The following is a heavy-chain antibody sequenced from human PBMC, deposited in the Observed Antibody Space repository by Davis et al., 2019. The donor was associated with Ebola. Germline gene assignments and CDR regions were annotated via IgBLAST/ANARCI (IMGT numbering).Heavy chain of an antibody. V-gene: IGHV5-51*01. CDR1: GNSFTSHW. J-gene: IGHJ3*02. Sequence: GESLKISCKDSGNSFTSHWIGWVRQMPGKGLDWMGIIYTGDSDTRYSPSFRGQVTISADKSMKTAFLQWSNLKASDSGMYYCASLRRTITGMDDGFDIWGQGTMVTVSS. D-gene: IGHD2-8*02. CDR3: ASLRRTITGMDDGFDI. CDR2: IYTGDSDT.